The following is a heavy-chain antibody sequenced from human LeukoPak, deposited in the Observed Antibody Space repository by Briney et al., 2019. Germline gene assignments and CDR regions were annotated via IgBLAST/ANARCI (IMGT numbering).Heavy chain of an antibody. CDR2: INHSGST. CDR3: ARHEYYGSGSDHRFDY. D-gene: IGHD3-10*01. Sequence: RASETLSLTCAVYGGSFSGYYWSWIRQPPGKGLKWIGEINHSGSTNYNPSLKRRVTIALETSKSQFSLKVSSVTAADTAVYYCARHEYYGSGSDHRFDYWGQGTLVTVSS. V-gene: IGHV4-34*01. CDR1: GGSFSGYY. J-gene: IGHJ4*02.